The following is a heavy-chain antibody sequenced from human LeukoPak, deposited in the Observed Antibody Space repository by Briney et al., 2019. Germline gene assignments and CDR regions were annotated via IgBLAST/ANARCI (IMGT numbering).Heavy chain of an antibody. D-gene: IGHD5-18*01. J-gene: IGHJ6*02. V-gene: IGHV1-18*01. Sequence: ASVKVSCKASGYTFTSYDISWVRQAPGQGLEWMGWISAYNGNTNYAQKLQGRVTMTTDTSTSTAYMELRSLRSDDTAVYYCARGGYSYGGSSYYYYGMDVWGQGTTVTVSS. CDR2: ISAYNGNT. CDR3: ARGGYSYGGSSYYYYGMDV. CDR1: GYTFTSYD.